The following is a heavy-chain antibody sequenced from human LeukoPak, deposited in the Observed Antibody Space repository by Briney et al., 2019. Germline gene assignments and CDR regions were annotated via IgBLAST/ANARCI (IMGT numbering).Heavy chain of an antibody. D-gene: IGHD2-2*02. V-gene: IGHV3-49*03. CDR2: IRSKTYGGTT. CDR3: SRDGKPDCSSTSCYRAIGWYFDL. Sequence: SGGSLRLSCTASGFTFGDYAMIWFRQAPGKGLEWVGFIRSKTYGGTTEYAASVKGRFTISRDDSKSIAYLQMNSLKTEDTAMYHCSRDGKPDCSSTSCYRAIGWYFDLWGRGTLLTVSS. J-gene: IGHJ2*01. CDR1: GFTFGDYA.